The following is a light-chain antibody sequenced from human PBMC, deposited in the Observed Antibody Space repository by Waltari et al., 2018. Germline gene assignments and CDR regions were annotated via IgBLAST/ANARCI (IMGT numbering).Light chain of an antibody. J-gene: IGLJ3*02. CDR1: ISDLGGSTY. CDR3: CSFTSRSTWV. CDR2: DVS. Sequence: QSALTQPASVSGSPGQALTISCTGTISDLGGSTYVPGYQQHPGKVPKLLIFDVSNRPSGVSNRFSGSKSGNTASLTISGLQAEDESDYYCCSFTSRSTWVFGGGTKLTVL. V-gene: IGLV2-14*01.